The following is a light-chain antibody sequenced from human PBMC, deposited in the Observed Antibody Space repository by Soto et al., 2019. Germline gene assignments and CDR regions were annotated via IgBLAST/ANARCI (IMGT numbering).Light chain of an antibody. J-gene: IGKJ1*01. CDR3: QLYGSSRWT. Sequence: EVVLAQSPGTLSLSPGERATLSCRASQTVGTTYLAWYQHKPGQAPRLLIYGASTRATGIPGRFSGSRSGTDFTLTISRLEPEDFAVYFCQLYGSSRWTFGQGTKVDIK. CDR1: QTVGTTY. CDR2: GAS. V-gene: IGKV3-20*01.